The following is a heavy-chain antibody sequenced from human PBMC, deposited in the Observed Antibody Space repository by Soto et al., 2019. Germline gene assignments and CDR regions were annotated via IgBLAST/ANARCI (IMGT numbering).Heavy chain of an antibody. CDR2: INAYGGNT. D-gene: IGHD3-22*01. J-gene: IGHJ4*02. Sequence: ASVKVSCKSSGYTFISYGSNWLRQATGQGLQWMGRINAYGGNTNYAQKFQGRVTMTRDTSTSTAYMELSSLRSEDTAVYYCARDMDYYDSSGARALGFDYWGQGTLVTVSS. V-gene: IGHV1-18*01. CDR1: GYTFISYG. CDR3: ARDMDYYDSSGARALGFDY.